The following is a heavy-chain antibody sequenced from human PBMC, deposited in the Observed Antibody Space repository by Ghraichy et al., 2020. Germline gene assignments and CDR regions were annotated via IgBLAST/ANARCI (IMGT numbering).Heavy chain of an antibody. D-gene: IGHD2-15*01. CDR1: GFTLSNYW. CDR2: IKSDGSST. J-gene: IGHJ4*02. V-gene: IGHV3-74*01. Sequence: GESLNISCAASGFTLSNYWMHWVRQVPGKGLVWVSRIKSDGSSTTYADSVKGRFTISRDNAKNTLYLQMNSLRAEDTAVYYCAREYCRGGRCFFGTGGSHFDNWGQGTLVTVSS. CDR3: AREYCRGGRCFFGTGGSHFDN.